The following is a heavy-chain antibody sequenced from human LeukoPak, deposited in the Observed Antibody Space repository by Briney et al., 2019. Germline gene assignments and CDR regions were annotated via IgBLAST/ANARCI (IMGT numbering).Heavy chain of an antibody. V-gene: IGHV4-34*01. Sequence: SETLSLTCAVYGGSFSGYYWSWIRQPPGKGLEWIGEINHSGSTNYNPSLKSRVTISVDTSKNQFSLNLSSVTAADTAVYYCARTPPRGYYGSGSYYSREVRTKYYFDYWGQGTLVTVSS. D-gene: IGHD3-10*01. CDR1: GGSFSGYY. CDR2: INHSGST. CDR3: ARTPPRGYYGSGSYYSREVRTKYYFDY. J-gene: IGHJ4*02.